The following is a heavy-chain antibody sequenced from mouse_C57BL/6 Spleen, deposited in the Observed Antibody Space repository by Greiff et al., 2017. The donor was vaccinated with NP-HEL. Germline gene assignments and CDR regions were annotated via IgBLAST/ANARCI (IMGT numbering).Heavy chain of an antibody. CDR3: ARDSPGYAMDY. V-gene: IGHV2-6*01. CDR2: IWGVGST. Sequence: VQLVESGPGLVAPSQSLSITCTVSGFPLTSYGVDWVRQSPGKGLEWLGVIWGVGSTNYNSALKSRLSISKDNSKSQVFLKMNSLQTDDPAMSYFARDSPGYAMDYWGQGTSVTVSS. D-gene: IGHD3-3*01. J-gene: IGHJ4*01. CDR1: GFPLTSYG.